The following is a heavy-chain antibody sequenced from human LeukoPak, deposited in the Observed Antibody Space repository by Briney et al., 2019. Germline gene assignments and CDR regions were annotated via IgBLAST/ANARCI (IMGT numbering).Heavy chain of an antibody. CDR2: ISMSNFYI. CDR1: GFSFSSYS. J-gene: IGHJ4*02. Sequence: GGSLRLSCVASGFSFSSYSMNWVRQAPGKGLEWVSSISMSNFYIYYADSVKGRFTISRDNAKNSLYLQMNSLRAEDTALYYCAKDMARLRYFDWLAPEDWGQGTLVTVSS. CDR3: AKDMARLRYFDWLAPED. V-gene: IGHV3-21*04. D-gene: IGHD3-9*01.